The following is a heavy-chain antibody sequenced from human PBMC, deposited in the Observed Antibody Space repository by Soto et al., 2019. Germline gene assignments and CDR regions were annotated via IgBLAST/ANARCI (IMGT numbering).Heavy chain of an antibody. CDR2: IFTNDEK. Sequence: QVTLKESGPALVKPTETLTLTCTVSGFSLRSARMGVSWIRQPPGKALEWLAHIFTNDEKLYSTSLKSRVTSSKDTSKRQVGLTMTKMDPVDTATYYCARQLYYYDTSGYYYEYWGQGTLVTVCS. CDR3: ARQLYYYDTSGYYYEY. V-gene: IGHV2-26*01. J-gene: IGHJ4*02. CDR1: GFSLRSARMG. D-gene: IGHD3-22*01.